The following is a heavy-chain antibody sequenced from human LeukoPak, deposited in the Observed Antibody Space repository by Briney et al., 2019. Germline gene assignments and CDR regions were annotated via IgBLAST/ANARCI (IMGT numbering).Heavy chain of an antibody. CDR3: ARDLSSSYYFDY. V-gene: IGHV3-23*01. Sequence: PGGSLRLSCAASGFTFSSYAMSWVRQAPGRGLEWVSAISGSGGSTYYADSVKGRFTISRDNSKNTLYLQMNSLRAEDTAVYYCARDLSSSYYFDYWGQGTLVTVSS. CDR2: ISGSGGST. J-gene: IGHJ4*02. CDR1: GFTFSSYA. D-gene: IGHD6-13*01.